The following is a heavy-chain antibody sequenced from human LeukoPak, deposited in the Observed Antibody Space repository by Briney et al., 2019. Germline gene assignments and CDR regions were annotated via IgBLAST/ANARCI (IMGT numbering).Heavy chain of an antibody. V-gene: IGHV4-4*09. Sequence: SETLSLTCTVSGDSINNHYWSWIRQSPGKGLEWIGFICTRGSTNYSPSLKSRVTMSGDTSKNQVSLTLNSVTAADTAVYYCARHWIETTKTYSYWFDPWGQGTLVTVSS. CDR3: ARHWIETTKTYSYWFDP. J-gene: IGHJ5*02. CDR2: ICTRGST. D-gene: IGHD1-1*01. CDR1: GDSINNHY.